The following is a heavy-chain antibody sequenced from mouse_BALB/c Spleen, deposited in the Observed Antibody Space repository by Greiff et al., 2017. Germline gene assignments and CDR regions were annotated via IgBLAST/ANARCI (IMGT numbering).Heavy chain of an antibody. CDR3: ARGDYGNYVLYYYAMDY. CDR2: IYPGNGDT. D-gene: IGHD2-1*01. CDR1: GYTFTSYN. V-gene: IGHV1-12*01. Sequence: LQQPGAELVKPGASVKMSCKASGYTFTSYNMHWVKQTPGQGLEWIGAIYPGNGDTSYNQKFKGKATLTADKSSSTAYMQLSSLTSEDSAVYYCARGDYGNYVLYYYAMDYWGQGTSVTVSS. J-gene: IGHJ4*01.